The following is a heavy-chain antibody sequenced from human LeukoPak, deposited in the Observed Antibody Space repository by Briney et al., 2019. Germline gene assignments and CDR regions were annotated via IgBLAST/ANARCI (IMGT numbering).Heavy chain of an antibody. D-gene: IGHD2-2*01. Sequence: SETLSLTCTVSGGSTSSYYWSWIRQPPGKGVEWIGSIYYSGSTYYNPSLKSRVTISVDTSKNQFSLKLSSVTAADTAVYYCARGSKPNCSSTSCYVLYFDYWGQGTLVTVSS. CDR3: ARGSKPNCSSTSCYVLYFDY. CDR1: GGSTSSYY. J-gene: IGHJ4*02. CDR2: IYYSGST. V-gene: IGHV4-59*12.